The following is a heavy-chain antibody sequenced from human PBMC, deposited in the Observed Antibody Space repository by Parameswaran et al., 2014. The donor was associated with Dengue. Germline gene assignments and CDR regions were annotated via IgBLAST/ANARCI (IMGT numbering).Heavy chain of an antibody. D-gene: IGHD2-2*02. CDR3: ARDLKYLAFSDAFDI. CDR2: INPNSGGT. J-gene: IGHJ3*02. Sequence: WVRQAPGQGLEWMGWINPNSGGTNYAQKFQGRVTMTRDTSISTAYMELSRLRSDDTAVYYCARDLKYLAFSDAFDIWGQGTMVTVSS. V-gene: IGHV1-2*02.